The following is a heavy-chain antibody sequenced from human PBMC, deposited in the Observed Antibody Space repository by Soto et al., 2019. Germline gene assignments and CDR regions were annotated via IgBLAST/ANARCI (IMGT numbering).Heavy chain of an antibody. J-gene: IGHJ4*02. Sequence: PGGSLRLSCAASGFTFSTYGMHWVRQAPGKGLEWVAVISFDGSNEHYADSVKGRFTISRDNSKNTLYLQMNSLRVEDTAVYYCAKDVTDRDYGDYYFFDYWGQGTLVTVSS. D-gene: IGHD4-17*01. CDR1: GFTFSTYG. CDR3: AKDVTDRDYGDYYFFDY. V-gene: IGHV3-30*18. CDR2: ISFDGSNE.